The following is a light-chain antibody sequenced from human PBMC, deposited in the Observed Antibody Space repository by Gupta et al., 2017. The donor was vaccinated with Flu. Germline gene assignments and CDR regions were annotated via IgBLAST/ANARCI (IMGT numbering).Light chain of an antibody. CDR3: MLGRIT. CDR1: QSLVYSDGNTY. Sequence: DVVMTQSPLSLPVTLGQPASISCRSSQSLVYSDGNTYLNWFQQRPGQSPRRLIYKVSNRDSGVPDRFSGSGSGTDFTLKISRVEAEDVGVYYCMLGRITFGQGTRLEIK. J-gene: IGKJ5*01. V-gene: IGKV2-30*01. CDR2: KVS.